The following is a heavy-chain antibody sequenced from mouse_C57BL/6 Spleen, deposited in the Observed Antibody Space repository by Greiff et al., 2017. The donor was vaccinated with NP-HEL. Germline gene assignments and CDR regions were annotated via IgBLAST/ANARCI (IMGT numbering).Heavy chain of an antibody. CDR3: ARDLDWDSFDY. V-gene: IGHV3-6*01. CDR2: ISYDGSN. J-gene: IGHJ2*01. D-gene: IGHD4-1*01. Sequence: EVQVVESGPGLVKPSQSLSLTCSVTGYSITSGYYWNWIRQFPGNKLEWMGYISYDGSNNYNPSLKNRISITRDTSKNQFFLKLNSVTTEDTATYYCARDLDWDSFDYWGQGTTLTVSS. CDR1: GYSITSGYY.